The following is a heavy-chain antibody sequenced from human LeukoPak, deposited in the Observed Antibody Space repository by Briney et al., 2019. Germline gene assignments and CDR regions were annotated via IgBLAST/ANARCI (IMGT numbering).Heavy chain of an antibody. CDR3: AKGSYYDSSGSFYFDY. J-gene: IGHJ4*02. V-gene: IGHV3-23*01. CDR2: ISGSGDNT. CDR1: GFTFSNYA. D-gene: IGHD3-22*01. Sequence: GGSLRLSCTASGFTFSNYAMTWVRQAPGKGLEWVSGISGSGDNTYYADSVKGRFTISRDNSKNTLYVQVNSLGTEDTAAYYCAKGSYYDSSGSFYFDYWGQGTLVTVSS.